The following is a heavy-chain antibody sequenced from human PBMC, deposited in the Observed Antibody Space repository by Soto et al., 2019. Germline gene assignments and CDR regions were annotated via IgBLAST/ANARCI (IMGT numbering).Heavy chain of an antibody. V-gene: IGHV3-23*01. J-gene: IGHJ4*02. Sequence: EVHLLESGGGLVQPGGSLRLSCAASGFTFRSFAMSWVRQSPGKGLEWVSAISAGGGSTYYADSVKGRFTISRDNSKNTLYLEMSSLRVEDTAVYYCANPQEIVGATRPYDYWGQGTLVAVSS. CDR1: GFTFRSFA. CDR3: ANPQEIVGATRPYDY. D-gene: IGHD1-26*01. CDR2: ISAGGGST.